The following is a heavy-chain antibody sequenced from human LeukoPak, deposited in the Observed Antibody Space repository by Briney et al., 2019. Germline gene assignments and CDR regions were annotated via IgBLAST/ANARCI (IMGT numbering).Heavy chain of an antibody. CDR2: IYSGGST. CDR1: GFTVSSNY. Sequence: PGGSLRLSCAASGFTVSSNYMSWVRQAPGKGLEWVSVIYSGGSTYYADSVKGRFTISRDNSKNTLYLQMNSLRVEDTAVYYCARDESGDNDAFDIWGQGTMVTVSS. J-gene: IGHJ3*02. V-gene: IGHV3-53*01. CDR3: ARDESGDNDAFDI. D-gene: IGHD2-21*01.